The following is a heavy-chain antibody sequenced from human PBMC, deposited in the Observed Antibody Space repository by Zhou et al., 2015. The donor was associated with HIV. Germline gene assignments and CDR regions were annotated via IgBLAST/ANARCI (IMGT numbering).Heavy chain of an antibody. V-gene: IGHV1-2*06. J-gene: IGHJ4*02. D-gene: IGHD5-24*01. CDR1: GYTFTAYY. CDR3: ATISNTIRETR. Sequence: QVQLVQSGAEVKRPGTSVKVSCKASGYTFTAYYMHWVRQAPGQGLEWMGRINPHSGDTDYAQLFQGRVTMTRDTSISTVYMELRSLRSDDTAMYYCATISNTIRETRWGQGTLLSVSS. CDR2: INPHSGDT.